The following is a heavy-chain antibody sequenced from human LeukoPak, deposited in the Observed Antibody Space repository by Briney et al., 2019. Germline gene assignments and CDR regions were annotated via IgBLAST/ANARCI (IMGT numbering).Heavy chain of an antibody. V-gene: IGHV3-30-3*01. J-gene: IGHJ6*02. D-gene: IGHD3-22*01. CDR1: GFTFSSYA. Sequence: GGSLRLSCAASGFTFSSYAMHWVHQAPGKGLEWVAVISYDGSNKYYADSVKGRFTISRDNSKNTLYLQMNSLRAEDTAVYYCARDQYDSSGYYYLGHPYHYYYYGMDVWGQGTTVTVSS. CDR2: ISYDGSNK. CDR3: ARDQYDSSGYYYLGHPYHYYYYGMDV.